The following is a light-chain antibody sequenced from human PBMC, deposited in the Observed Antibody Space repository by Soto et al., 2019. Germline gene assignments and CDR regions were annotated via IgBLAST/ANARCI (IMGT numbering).Light chain of an antibody. CDR2: DAS. V-gene: IGKV3-11*01. CDR1: QSVSSY. Sequence: EIVLTQSPATLSLSPGERATLSCRASQSVSSYLAWYQQKPGQAPRLLLYDASNRATGIPARFSGSGSGTDFTLTISSLEPEDFAVYYCQHRSAWPALTFGGGTKVEIK. J-gene: IGKJ4*01. CDR3: QHRSAWPALT.